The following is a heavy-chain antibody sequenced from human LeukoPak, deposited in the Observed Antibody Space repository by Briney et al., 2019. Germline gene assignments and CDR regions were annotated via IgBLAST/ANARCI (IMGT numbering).Heavy chain of an antibody. CDR3: AKDQDDYYCSGSLIVTGMNAFDI. Sequence: GGSLRLSCAASGFTFSSYAMSWVRQAPGKGLEWVSAISGSGGSTYYADSVKGRFTISRDNSKNTLYLQMNSLRAEDTAVYYCAKDQDDYYCSGSLIVTGMNAFDIWGQGTMVTVSS. D-gene: IGHD3-10*01. J-gene: IGHJ3*02. V-gene: IGHV3-23*01. CDR2: ISGSGGST. CDR1: GFTFSSYA.